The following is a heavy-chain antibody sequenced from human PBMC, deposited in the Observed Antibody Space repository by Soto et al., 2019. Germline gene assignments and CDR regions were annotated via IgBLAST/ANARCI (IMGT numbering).Heavy chain of an antibody. Sequence: PGESLKISCKGSGYSFTSYWISWVRQMPGKGLEWMGRIDPSDSYTNYSPSFQGHVTISADKSISTAYLQWSSLKASDTAMCYCARLQAAAGDNDLTFDYWGQGTLVTVS. J-gene: IGHJ4*02. D-gene: IGHD6-13*01. CDR1: GYSFTSYW. CDR3: ARLQAAAGDNDLTFDY. V-gene: IGHV5-10-1*01. CDR2: IDPSDSYT.